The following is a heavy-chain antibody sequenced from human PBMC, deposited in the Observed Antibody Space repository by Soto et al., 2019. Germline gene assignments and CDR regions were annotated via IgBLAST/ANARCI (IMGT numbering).Heavy chain of an antibody. Sequence: QLPLVQSGAEVKKPGATVMVSCKASGYSVTNYGINWVRQAPGQGLEWMGCISGYSGNAHYSQKFQGRVTMTTDTSTTTAYMELRSLRSDDTALYFCATGGGALDIWGQGTMVTVSS. CDR1: GYSVTNYG. CDR2: ISGYSGNA. J-gene: IGHJ3*02. CDR3: ATGGGALDI. V-gene: IGHV1-18*01.